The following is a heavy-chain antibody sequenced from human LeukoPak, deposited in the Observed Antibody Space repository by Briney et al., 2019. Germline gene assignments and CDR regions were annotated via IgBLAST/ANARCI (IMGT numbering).Heavy chain of an antibody. CDR1: GGTFSSYA. CDR2: IIPILGIA. V-gene: IGHV1-69*04. D-gene: IGHD3/OR15-3a*01. J-gene: IGHJ6*02. Sequence: SVNVSCKASGGTFSSYAISWVRQAPGQGLEWMGRIIPILGIANYAQKFQGRVTITADKSTSTAYMELSSLRSEDTAVYYCARDQSGGTGYYIDYYYYGMDVWGQGTTVTVSS. CDR3: ARDQSGGTGYYIDYYYYGMDV.